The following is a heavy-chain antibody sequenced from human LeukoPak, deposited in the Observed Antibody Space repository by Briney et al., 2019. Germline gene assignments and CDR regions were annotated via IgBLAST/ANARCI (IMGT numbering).Heavy chain of an antibody. CDR2: IYYSGST. J-gene: IGHJ4*02. D-gene: IGHD6-19*01. Sequence: PSETLSLTCTVSGGSISSYYWSWIRQPPGKGLEWIGYIYYSGSTYYNPSLKSRVTISVDASKNQFSLKLSSVTAADTAVYYCARSLTTYSSGWYDYWGQGTLVTVSS. V-gene: IGHV4-59*06. CDR1: GGSISSYY. CDR3: ARSLTTYSSGWYDY.